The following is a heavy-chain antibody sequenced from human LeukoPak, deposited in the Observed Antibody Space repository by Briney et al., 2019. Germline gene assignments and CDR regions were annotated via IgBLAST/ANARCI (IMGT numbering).Heavy chain of an antibody. J-gene: IGHJ6*02. CDR3: AKDLVGYCSSTSCLFYYYYSGMDV. CDR2: ISYDGSNK. Sequence: GRSLRLSFSASGFTFSSYGRHSVRQAPGKGLEWVAVISYDGSNKYYADSVKGRFTISRDNSKNTLYLQMNSLRAEDTAVYYCAKDLVGYCSSTSCLFYYYYSGMDVWGQGTTVTVSS. CDR1: GFTFSSYG. D-gene: IGHD2-2*01. V-gene: IGHV3-30*18.